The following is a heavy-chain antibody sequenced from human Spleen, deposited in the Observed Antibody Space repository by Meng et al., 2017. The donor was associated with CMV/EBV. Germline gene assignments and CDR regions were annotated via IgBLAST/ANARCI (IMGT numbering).Heavy chain of an antibody. CDR2: ISYDGSNK. J-gene: IGHJ6*02. CDR3: ARRYYDILTGRIHYGMDV. CDR1: GFTFSSYA. D-gene: IGHD3-9*01. V-gene: IGHV3-30*14. Sequence: GESLKISCAASGFTFSSYAMHWVRQAPGKGLEWVAVISYDGSNKYYADSVKGRFTISRDNSKNTLYLQMNSLRAEDTAVYYCARRYYDILTGRIHYGMDVWGQGTTVTVSS.